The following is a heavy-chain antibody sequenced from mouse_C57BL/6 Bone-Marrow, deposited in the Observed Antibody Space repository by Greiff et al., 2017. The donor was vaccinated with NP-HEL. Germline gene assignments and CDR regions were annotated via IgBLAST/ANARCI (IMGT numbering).Heavy chain of an antibody. V-gene: IGHV3-8*01. CDR3: ARNYGSGSYWDFDV. CDR2: ISYSGST. Sequence: EVQLQQSGPGLAKPSQTLSLTCSVTGYSITSDYWNWIRKFPGNKLEYMGYISYSGSTYYNPSLKSRISITRDTSKNQYYLQLKSVTTEDTATYYYARNYGSGSYWDFDVWGKGTTVTVSS. D-gene: IGHD1-1*01. CDR1: GYSITSDY. J-gene: IGHJ1*03.